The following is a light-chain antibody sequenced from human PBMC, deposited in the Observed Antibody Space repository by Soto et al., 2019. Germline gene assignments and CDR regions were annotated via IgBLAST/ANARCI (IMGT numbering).Light chain of an antibody. CDR3: QSYDSSLSGYV. CDR2: GNS. Sequence: QSVLTQPPSVSGAPGQRVTISCTGSSSNIGAGYDVHWYQQLPGTAPKLLIYGNSNRPSGVPDRFSGSKSCTSASLAITGLQAEEEADYYCQSYDSSLSGYVFGTGTKLTVL. CDR1: SSNIGAGYD. J-gene: IGLJ1*01. V-gene: IGLV1-40*01.